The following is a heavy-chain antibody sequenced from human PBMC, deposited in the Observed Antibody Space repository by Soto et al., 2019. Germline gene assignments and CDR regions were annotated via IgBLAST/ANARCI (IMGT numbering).Heavy chain of an antibody. Sequence: LRLSCTTYGLIFSHYDMHWVRQAPGKGLEWVAVIRYDGRYQYYADSVKGRFTITRDNSKNTLYLQMTNVDPVDTATYFCAHRLVGLYFDPWGQGTLVTVSS. CDR2: IRYDGRYQ. D-gene: IGHD4-17*01. J-gene: IGHJ4*02. V-gene: IGHV3-30*02. CDR3: AHRLVGLYFDP. CDR1: GLIFSHYD.